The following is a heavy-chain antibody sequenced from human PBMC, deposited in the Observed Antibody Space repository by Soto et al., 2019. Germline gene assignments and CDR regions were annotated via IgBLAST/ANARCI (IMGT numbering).Heavy chain of an antibody. CDR1: GFNVTRNY. V-gene: IGHV3-53*01. D-gene: IGHD3-9*01. CDR3: ARGAPDILTGYPYFYYGFDV. J-gene: IGHJ6*02. CDR2: FSRGGT. Sequence: GGSLRLSCAASGFNVTRNYMTWVRQAPGKGLEWVSLFSRGGTYYADSVKGRFIISRDNSKHTLYLQMNSLRVEDTAVYYCARGAPDILTGYPYFYYGFDVWGQGTTVTVSS.